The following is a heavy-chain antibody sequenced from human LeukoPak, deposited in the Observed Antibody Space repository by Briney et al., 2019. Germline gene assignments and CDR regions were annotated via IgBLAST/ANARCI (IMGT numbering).Heavy chain of an antibody. CDR3: ARDVVVTDAFDI. J-gene: IGHJ3*02. Sequence: PETLSLTCIVSGGSINNYYWSWIRQPPGKGLEWIGYIYYSGSTNYNPSLKSRVTISVDTSKNQFSLKLSSVTAADTAVYYCARDVVVTDAFDIWGQGTMVTVSS. CDR1: GGSINNYY. CDR2: IYYSGST. V-gene: IGHV4-59*01. D-gene: IGHD4-23*01.